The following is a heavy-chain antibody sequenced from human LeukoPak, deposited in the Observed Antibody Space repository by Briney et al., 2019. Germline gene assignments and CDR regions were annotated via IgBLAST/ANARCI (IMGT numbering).Heavy chain of an antibody. J-gene: IGHJ4*02. V-gene: IGHV5-51*01. CDR2: IYPGDSQT. Sequence: GESLKISCKGSGYSFINYWIGWVRQVPGKGLEWMGIIYPGDSQTRYSPSFQGQVTISADKSISTAYLQWSSLKASDTAMYYCARRDGWLQSSFDYWGQGTLVTVSS. CDR3: ARRDGWLQSSFDY. CDR1: GYSFINYW. D-gene: IGHD5-24*01.